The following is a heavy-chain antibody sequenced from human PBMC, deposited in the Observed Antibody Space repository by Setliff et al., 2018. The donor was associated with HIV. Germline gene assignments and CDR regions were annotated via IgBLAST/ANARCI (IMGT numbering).Heavy chain of an antibody. V-gene: IGHV4-34*01. Sequence: SETLSLTCAVSGGSFTNYFWSWIRQSPGKGLEWIGEINHSGRTKYNPSLKSRVTMSVDTSKNQFSLKLKSVTAADTAVYYCAREDTTGYYSLSAFDIWGQGTLVTVSS. D-gene: IGHD3-22*01. CDR1: GGSFTNYF. CDR3: AREDTTGYYSLSAFDI. CDR2: INHSGRT. J-gene: IGHJ3*02.